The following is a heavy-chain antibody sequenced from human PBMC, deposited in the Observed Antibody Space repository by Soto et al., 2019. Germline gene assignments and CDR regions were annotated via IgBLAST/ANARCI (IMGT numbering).Heavy chain of an antibody. V-gene: IGHV4-38-2*01. D-gene: IGHD4-17*01. CDR1: GYSIGNTYY. J-gene: IGHJ6*02. CDR2: IYHSRTT. Sequence: SETLSLTCAVSGYSIGNTYYWGCIRQPPGKGLEWMGNIYHSRTTYYNPSLESRVTISVDTSNNQFSLKRSSVTAADTAVYYGATAFYGDYASHYYGMDVWGQGTTVTVSS. CDR3: ATAFYGDYASHYYGMDV.